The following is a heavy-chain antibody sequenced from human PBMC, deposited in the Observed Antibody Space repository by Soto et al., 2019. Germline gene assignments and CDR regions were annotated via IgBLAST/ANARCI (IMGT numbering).Heavy chain of an antibody. CDR3: ARDPPLISTVTRSSGYFDY. D-gene: IGHD4-17*01. J-gene: IGHJ4*02. Sequence: QVQLVQSGAEVKKPGASVKVSCKASGYTFTSYGISWVRQAPGQGLEWMGWISAYNGNTNYAQKPQGRVTMTTDTSTSTAYRELRSLRSDDTAVYYCARDPPLISTVTRSSGYFDYWGQGTLVTVSS. V-gene: IGHV1-18*04. CDR1: GYTFTSYG. CDR2: ISAYNGNT.